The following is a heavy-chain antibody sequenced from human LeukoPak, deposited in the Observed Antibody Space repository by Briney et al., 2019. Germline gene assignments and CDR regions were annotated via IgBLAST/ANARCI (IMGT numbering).Heavy chain of an antibody. CDR3: ARRLGQLAPFDY. D-gene: IGHD6-6*01. CDR2: INHSGSS. J-gene: IGHJ4*02. V-gene: IGHV4-34*01. CDR1: GGSFSGNY. Sequence: PSETLSLTCAVYGGSFSGNYWSWIRQSPEKRLEWIGEINHSGSSKYNPSLKSRVTISVDTSKKQISLKLSSVTAADTAVYYCARRLGQLAPFDYWGQGTLVTVPS.